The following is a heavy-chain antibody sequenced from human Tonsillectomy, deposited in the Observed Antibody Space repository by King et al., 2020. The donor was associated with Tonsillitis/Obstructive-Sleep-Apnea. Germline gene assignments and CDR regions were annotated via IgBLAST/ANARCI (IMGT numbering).Heavy chain of an antibody. CDR1: GFSFSITW. D-gene: IGHD2-2*01. Sequence: VQLVEAGGTLVKPGGSLRLSCAASGFSFSITWMNWVRQAPGKGLEWVGRLKSENNGGTTDYAAPVKGRFTISRDDSKNTLYLQMNSLKTEDTAVYYCTADTCDSTRQAFDYWGQGTLVSVSS. V-gene: IGHV3-15*02. J-gene: IGHJ4*02. CDR2: LKSENNGGTT. CDR3: TADTCDSTRQAFDY.